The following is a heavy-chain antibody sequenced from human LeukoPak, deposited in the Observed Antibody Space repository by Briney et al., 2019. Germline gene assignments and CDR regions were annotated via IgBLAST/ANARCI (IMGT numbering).Heavy chain of an antibody. J-gene: IGHJ4*02. Sequence: ASVKVSCKASGYTFTSYGISWVRQAPGQGLEWMGWISAYNGNTNYAQKLQGRVTMTTDTSTSTAYMELRSLRSEDTAVYYCARVSSSSPSSPPDYWGQGTLVTVSS. CDR1: GYTFTSYG. CDR2: ISAYNGNT. CDR3: ARVSSSSPSSPPDY. D-gene: IGHD6-6*01. V-gene: IGHV1-18*01.